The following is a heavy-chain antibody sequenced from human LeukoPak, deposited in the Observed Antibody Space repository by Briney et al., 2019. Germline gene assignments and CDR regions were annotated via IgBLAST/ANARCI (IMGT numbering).Heavy chain of an antibody. CDR3: AKSDGSRSFYY. Sequence: GGSLRLSCAASGFTFSSYAMSWVRQAPGKGLEWVSAISGSGGSTYYADSVKGRFTISRDNSKSTVYLQMNSLRVEDTAVYYCAKSDGSRSFYYWGQGTLVTVSS. V-gene: IGHV3-23*01. J-gene: IGHJ4*02. CDR1: GFTFSSYA. D-gene: IGHD3-10*01. CDR2: ISGSGGST.